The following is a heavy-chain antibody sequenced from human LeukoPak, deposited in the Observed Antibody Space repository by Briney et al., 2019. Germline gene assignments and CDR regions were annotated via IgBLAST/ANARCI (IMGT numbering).Heavy chain of an antibody. D-gene: IGHD3-22*01. Sequence: ASVKVSCKASGYTFTSYDINWVRQATGQGLEWMGWMNPNSGNTGYAQKFQGRVTMTRNTSISTAYMELSSLRSEDTAVYYCARGRSLYYDSSGYYSGPAFDIWGQGTMVTVSS. V-gene: IGHV1-8*01. CDR1: GYTFTSYD. CDR3: ARGRSLYYDSSGYYSGPAFDI. J-gene: IGHJ3*02. CDR2: MNPNSGNT.